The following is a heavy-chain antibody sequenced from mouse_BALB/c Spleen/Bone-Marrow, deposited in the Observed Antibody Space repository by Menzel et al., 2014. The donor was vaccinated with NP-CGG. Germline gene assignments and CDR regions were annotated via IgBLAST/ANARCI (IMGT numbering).Heavy chain of an antibody. CDR2: IDPANGNT. CDR1: GFNIKDTY. CDR3: ARYYYGYYFDY. D-gene: IGHD1-1*01. V-gene: IGHV14-3*02. J-gene: IGHJ2*01. Sequence: DVQLQESGAELVKPGASVKLSCTASGFNIKDTYMHWVKQRPEQGLEWIGRIDPANGNTKNDPKFQGKATITADTSSNTAYLQLSSLTSEDTAVFYCARYYYGYYFDYWGQGTTLTVSS.